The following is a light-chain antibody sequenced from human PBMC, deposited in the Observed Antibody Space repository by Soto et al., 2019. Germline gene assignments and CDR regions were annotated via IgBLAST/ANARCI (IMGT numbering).Light chain of an antibody. CDR3: QQYNSYSYS. V-gene: IGKV1-5*01. CDR2: DAS. CDR1: QSISSW. J-gene: IGKJ2*01. Sequence: DSQMTQSPSTLSASVGDRVTITCRASQSISSWLAWYQQKPGKAPKLLIYDASSLESGVPSRFSGSGSGTEFTLAISSLQPDDGATYYCQQYNSYSYSVGQGTKLEIK.